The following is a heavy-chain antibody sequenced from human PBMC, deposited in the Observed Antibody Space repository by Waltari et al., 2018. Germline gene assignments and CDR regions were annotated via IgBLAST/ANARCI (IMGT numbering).Heavy chain of an antibody. D-gene: IGHD2-15*01. CDR2: INHGGST. CDR3: ASGIARQCSGLTPRYYYGMDV. CDR1: GGSFSGYY. Sequence: QVQLQQWGAGLLKPSETLSLTCAVYGGSFSGYYWSWIRQPPGKGLEWIGDINHGGSTNYNPSLKILFTISAATSKNQFSLKLSSVTAADTAVYYCASGIARQCSGLTPRYYYGMDVWGQGTTVTVSS. J-gene: IGHJ6*02. V-gene: IGHV4-34*01.